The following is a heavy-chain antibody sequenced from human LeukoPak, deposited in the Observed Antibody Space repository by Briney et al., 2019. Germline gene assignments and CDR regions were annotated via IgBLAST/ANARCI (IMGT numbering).Heavy chain of an antibody. CDR2: ISGGGEST. V-gene: IGHV3-23*01. D-gene: IGHD2-15*01. Sequence: GGSLGLSCVASEFTFSSHAMNWVRQAPGKGLEWVSSISGGGESTYYADSVKGRFTVSRDNSKNTLYLQINSLRGEDTAVYYCARDRSTVTGHCTGDNCYAELGRGQGTQVIVSS. J-gene: IGHJ4*02. CDR1: EFTFSSHA. CDR3: ARDRSTVTGHCTGDNCYAELG.